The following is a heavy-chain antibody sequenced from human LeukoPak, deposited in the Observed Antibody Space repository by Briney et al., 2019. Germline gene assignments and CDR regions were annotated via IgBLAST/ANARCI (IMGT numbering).Heavy chain of an antibody. J-gene: IGHJ4*02. CDR1: GFTFSSYA. CDR2: ISGSGGST. CDR3: AKDSWGYCSSTSCPQFDY. V-gene: IGHV3-23*01. D-gene: IGHD2-2*01. Sequence: GGSLRLSCAASGFTFSSYAMHWVRQAPGKGLEWVSAISGSGGSTYYADSVKGRFTISRDNSKNTLYLQMNSLRAEDTAVYYCAKDSWGYCSSTSCPQFDYWGQGTLVTVSS.